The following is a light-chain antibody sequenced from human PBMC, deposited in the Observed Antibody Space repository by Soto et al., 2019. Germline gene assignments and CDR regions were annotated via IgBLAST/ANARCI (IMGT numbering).Light chain of an antibody. V-gene: IGKV3-15*01. Sequence: ETVMTQSPATLSASPGESATLSCRASQSVNSDLAWYQQIPGQAPRLLIYSALTGATAVPARFSGSGSGTEFTLTISSLQSEDFAIYYCQQYNNWPLTFGGGTKVEI. CDR3: QQYNNWPLT. CDR1: QSVNSD. J-gene: IGKJ4*01. CDR2: SAL.